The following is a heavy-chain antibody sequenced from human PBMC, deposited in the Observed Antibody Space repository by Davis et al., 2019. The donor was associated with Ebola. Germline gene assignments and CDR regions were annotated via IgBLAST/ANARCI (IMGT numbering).Heavy chain of an antibody. CDR1: GYTFNRYG. CDR2: ISAYNGNT. CDR3: ARTSLPIGYEGFQH. Sequence: ASVKVSCKTSGYTFNRYGITWVRQAPGQGLEWMGWISAYNGNTNYAQKLQGRVTMTTDTSTSTAYMELRSLRSEDTAVYYCARTSLPIGYEGFQHWGQGTLVTVSS. D-gene: IGHD6-13*01. J-gene: IGHJ1*01. V-gene: IGHV1-18*01.